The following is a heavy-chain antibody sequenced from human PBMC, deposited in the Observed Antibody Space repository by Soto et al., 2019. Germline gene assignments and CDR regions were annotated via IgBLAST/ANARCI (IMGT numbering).Heavy chain of an antibody. D-gene: IGHD3-10*01. Sequence: QVQLVQSGAEVKKPGSSVKVSCKASGGTFSSYTISWVRQAPGQGLEWMGRIIPIRGIANYAQKFQGRFTITADKSTSTAYMELSSLRSEDTAVYYCARDWRPNGSGRSGMDVWGQGTTVTVSS. V-gene: IGHV1-69*08. CDR2: IIPIRGIA. CDR3: ARDWRPNGSGRSGMDV. J-gene: IGHJ6*02. CDR1: GGTFSSYT.